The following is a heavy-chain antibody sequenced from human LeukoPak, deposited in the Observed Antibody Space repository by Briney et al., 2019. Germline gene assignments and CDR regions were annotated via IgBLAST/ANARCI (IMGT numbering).Heavy chain of an antibody. CDR2: INRGST. Sequence: SETLSLTCAVYGGSFSGYYWSWIRQPPGKGLEWIGEINRGSTNYNPSLKSRVTISVDTSKNQFSLKLSSVTAADTAVYYCALMVPFDYWGQGTLVTFSS. V-gene: IGHV4-34*01. J-gene: IGHJ4*02. D-gene: IGHD2-8*01. CDR3: ALMVPFDY. CDR1: GGSFSGYY.